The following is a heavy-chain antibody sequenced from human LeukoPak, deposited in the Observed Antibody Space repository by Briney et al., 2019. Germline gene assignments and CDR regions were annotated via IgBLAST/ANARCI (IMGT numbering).Heavy chain of an antibody. V-gene: IGHV1-18*01. CDR3: ARGIPGYSSGWYLTDY. Sequence: ASVKVSCKASGYTFTSYGISWVRQAPGQGLEWMGWISAYNGNTNYAQKLQGRVTMTTDTSTSTAYMELRSLRSDDTAVYYCARGIPGYSSGWYLTDYWGQGTLVTVPS. CDR2: ISAYNGNT. CDR1: GYTFTSYG. D-gene: IGHD6-19*01. J-gene: IGHJ4*02.